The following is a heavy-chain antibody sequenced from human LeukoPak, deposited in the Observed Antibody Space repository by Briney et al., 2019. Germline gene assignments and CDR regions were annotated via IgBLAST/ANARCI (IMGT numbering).Heavy chain of an antibody. CDR3: AGVALKSGSHPNSYYYYYYGMDV. V-gene: IGHV1-18*01. CDR2: ISAYNGNT. CDR1: GYTFTSYG. Sequence: WASVKVSCRASGYTFTSYGISWVRQAPGQGLEWMGWISAYNGNTNYAQKLQGRVTMTTDTSTSTAYMELRSLRSDDTAVYYCAGVALKSGSHPNSYYYYYYGMDVWGQGTTVTVSS. D-gene: IGHD1-26*01. J-gene: IGHJ6*02.